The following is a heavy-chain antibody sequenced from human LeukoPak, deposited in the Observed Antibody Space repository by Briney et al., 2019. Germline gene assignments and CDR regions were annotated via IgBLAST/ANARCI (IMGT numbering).Heavy chain of an antibody. J-gene: IGHJ3*02. CDR3: AGLHQDPDYGDYVFDI. Sequence: SETLSLTCTVSGGSISSGSYYWSWIRQPAGKGLEWIGRIYTSGSTNYNPSLKSRVTISVDTSKNQFSLKLSSVTAADTAVYYCAGLHQDPDYGDYVFDIWGQGTMVTVSS. D-gene: IGHD4-17*01. CDR1: GGSISSGSYY. CDR2: IYTSGST. V-gene: IGHV4-61*02.